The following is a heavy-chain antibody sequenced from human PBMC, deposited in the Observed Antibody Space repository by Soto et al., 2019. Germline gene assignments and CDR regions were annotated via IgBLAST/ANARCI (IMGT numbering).Heavy chain of an antibody. J-gene: IGHJ5*02. CDR3: ASESITMVRGVIVVWFDP. D-gene: IGHD3-10*01. Sequence: SESPSLASPVSGAFISSSSYYWGWIRQPPGKGLEWIGSIYYSGSTYYNPSLKSRVTISVDTSKNQFSLKLSSVTAADTAVYDCASESITMVRGVIVVWFDPWGQGTLVTVSS. CDR2: IYYSGST. CDR1: GAFISSSSYY. V-gene: IGHV4-39*01.